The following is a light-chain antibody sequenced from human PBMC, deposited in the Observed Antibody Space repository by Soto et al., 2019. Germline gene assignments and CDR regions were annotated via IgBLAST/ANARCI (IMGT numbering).Light chain of an antibody. CDR2: QVT. CDR1: SSDVGGYDY. CDR3: SSYTDSSNYV. J-gene: IGLJ1*01. Sequence: QSVVTQPASMSGSPGQSITISCTGTSSDVGGYDYVSWYQQQPGKAPKLMIYQVTNRPSGVSNRFSGSRSGNTASLTISGLQAEDEADYYCSSYTDSSNYVFGTGTQLTVL. V-gene: IGLV2-14*01.